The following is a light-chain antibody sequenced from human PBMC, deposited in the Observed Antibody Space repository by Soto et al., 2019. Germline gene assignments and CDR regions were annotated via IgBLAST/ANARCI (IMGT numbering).Light chain of an antibody. CDR2: GAS. Sequence: EIVMTQSPATLSVSPGERATLSCRASQSVSSNLAWYQQKPGQAPRLLVYGASTRATGIPARFSGSGSGTEFPLTISTLQSEDFSVYYCQQYNNWPPTFGQGTQVEIK. CDR3: QQYNNWPPT. CDR1: QSVSSN. J-gene: IGKJ1*01. V-gene: IGKV3-15*01.